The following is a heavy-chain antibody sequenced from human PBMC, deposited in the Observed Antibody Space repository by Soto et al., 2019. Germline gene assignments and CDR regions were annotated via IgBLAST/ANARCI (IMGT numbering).Heavy chain of an antibody. J-gene: IGHJ4*02. CDR2: IYYSGST. V-gene: IGHV4-31*03. CDR1: GGSISSGVYY. D-gene: IGHD3-22*01. CDR3: ARVGESSSYYYLDY. Sequence: SETLSLTCTVSGGSISSGVYYWTWIRQHPGKGLEWIGYIYYSGSTYYNPSLKSRLTMSVDTSKNQFSLKLSSVTAADTAVYYCARVGESSSYYYLDYWGQGTLVTVSS.